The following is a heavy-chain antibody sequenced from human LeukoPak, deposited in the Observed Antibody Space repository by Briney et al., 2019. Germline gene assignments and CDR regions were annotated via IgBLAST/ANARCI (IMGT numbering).Heavy chain of an antibody. CDR3: AKDIAALPYYYYYYGMDV. CDR2: ISGSGGST. V-gene: IGHV3-23*01. J-gene: IGHJ6*02. Sequence: SGASLRLSCAASGSTFSSYAMSWVRQAPGKGLEWVSAISGSGGSTYYADSVKGRFTISRDNSKNTLYLQMNSLRAEDTAVYYCAKDIAALPYYYYYYGMDVWGQGTTVTVSS. CDR1: GSTFSSYA. D-gene: IGHD6-13*01.